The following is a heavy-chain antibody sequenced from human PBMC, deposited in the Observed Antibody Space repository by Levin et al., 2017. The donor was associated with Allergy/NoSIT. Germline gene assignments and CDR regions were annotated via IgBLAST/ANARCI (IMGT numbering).Heavy chain of an antibody. CDR1: GFTFSDYY. J-gene: IGHJ5*02. V-gene: IGHV3-11*05. CDR2: ISSSSSYT. Sequence: GESLKISCAASGFTFSDYYMSWIRQAPGKGLEWVSYISSSSSYTNYADSVKGRFTISRDNAKNSLYLQMNSLRAEDTAVYYCARDRRTMVRGVTTNWFDPWGQGTLVTVSS. CDR3: ARDRRTMVRGVTTNWFDP. D-gene: IGHD3-10*01.